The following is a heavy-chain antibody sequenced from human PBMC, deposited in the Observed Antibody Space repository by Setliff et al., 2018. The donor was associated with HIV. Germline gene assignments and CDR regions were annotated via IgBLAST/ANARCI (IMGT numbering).Heavy chain of an antibody. CDR2: IYYTGTT. CDR1: GGSISGDY. CDR3: VGDETTVTFDY. J-gene: IGHJ4*02. V-gene: IGHV4-59*12. D-gene: IGHD4-17*01. Sequence: PSETLSLTCTVSGGSISGDYWSWIRQPPGKGLEWIGYIYYTGTTNYNPSLKSRVAISVDTSSNQFSLKLTSVTAADTATYYCVGDETTVTFDYWGQGTLVTVSS.